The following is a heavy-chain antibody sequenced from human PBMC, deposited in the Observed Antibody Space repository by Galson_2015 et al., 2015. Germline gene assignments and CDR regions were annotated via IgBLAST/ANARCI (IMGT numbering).Heavy chain of an antibody. CDR1: GGSISSYY. D-gene: IGHD2-2*01. CDR2: IYYNGNT. Sequence: ETLSLTCSVSGGSISSYYWSWIRQPPGKGLEWIGYIYYNGNTNYNPSLKSRVTISEDTSKNQFSLKLSSVTAADTAVYYCASTPLLGYCSSTSCYGLFDYDYMGVWGKGTTVTVSS. CDR3: ASTPLLGYCSSTSCYGLFDYDYMGV. V-gene: IGHV4-59*01. J-gene: IGHJ6*03.